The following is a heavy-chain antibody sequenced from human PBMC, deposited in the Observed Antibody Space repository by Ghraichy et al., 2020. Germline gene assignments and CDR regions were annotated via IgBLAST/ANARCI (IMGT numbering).Heavy chain of an antibody. Sequence: SETLSLTCTVSGGSIISNNCWCCVRLTPRKGLEWIGEIYHTGSTNFHPSPKSRVTISVDKSTDQFSRNLYSVIAADSAVCFCAREPITTRVFDKWGQGTLVTVSS. CDR3: AREPITTRVFDK. D-gene: IGHD1/OR15-1a*01. CDR2: IYHTGST. V-gene: IGHV4-4*02. J-gene: IGHJ4*02. CDR1: GGSIISNNC.